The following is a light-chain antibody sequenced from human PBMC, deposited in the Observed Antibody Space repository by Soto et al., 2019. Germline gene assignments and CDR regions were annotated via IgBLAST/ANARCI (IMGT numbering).Light chain of an antibody. Sequence: QSALTQPASVSGSPGQSITISCTGTSSDVGGYNYVSWYQQHPVKAPKLMIYDVTNRPSGVSDRFSGSKAGNTASLTISGLQAEDEADYYGSSYTSSSTPYVFGPGTKVTVL. CDR2: DVT. CDR1: SSDVGGYNY. CDR3: SSYTSSSTPYV. J-gene: IGLJ1*01. V-gene: IGLV2-14*01.